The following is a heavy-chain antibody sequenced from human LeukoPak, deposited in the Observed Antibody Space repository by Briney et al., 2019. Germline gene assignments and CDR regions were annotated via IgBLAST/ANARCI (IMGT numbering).Heavy chain of an antibody. CDR1: GFTFSSYA. Sequence: GGSLRLSCAASGFTFSSYAMSWVRQAPGKGLEWVANIKQDGSEKYYVDSVKGRFTISRDNAKNSLYVQMSSLRAEDTAVYYCARADLGHWGQGTLVTVSS. V-gene: IGHV3-7*01. J-gene: IGHJ4*02. CDR3: ARADLGH. CDR2: IKQDGSEK.